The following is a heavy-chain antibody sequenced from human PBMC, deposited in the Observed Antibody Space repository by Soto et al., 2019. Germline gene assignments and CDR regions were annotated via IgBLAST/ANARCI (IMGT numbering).Heavy chain of an antibody. D-gene: IGHD4-17*01. Sequence: QVQLVESGGGVVQPGRSLRLSCAASSFTFTSYDLHWVRQAPGKGLEWVAFISSDGTKKYYADSVKGRFTISRDNSKNTLNLQMNSLRPKDTAVYHCAKDPYGASFFWGQGTLLTVSS. CDR3: AKDPYGASFF. J-gene: IGHJ4*02. CDR1: SFTFTSYD. V-gene: IGHV3-30*18. CDR2: ISSDGTKK.